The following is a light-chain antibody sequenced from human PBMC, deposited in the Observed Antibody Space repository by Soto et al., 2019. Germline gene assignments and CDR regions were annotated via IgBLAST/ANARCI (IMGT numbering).Light chain of an antibody. CDR1: SSDVGGYNY. J-gene: IGLJ1*01. CDR2: EGS. CDR3: CSYAGSSLFYYV. Sequence: QSALTQPASVSGSPGQSITISCTGTSSDVGGYNYVSWYQQHPGKAPKLMIYEGSKRPSGVSNRFSGSKSGNTASLTISGPQFEDEADNYCCSYAGSSLFYYVSVPVTEVPV. V-gene: IGLV2-23*03.